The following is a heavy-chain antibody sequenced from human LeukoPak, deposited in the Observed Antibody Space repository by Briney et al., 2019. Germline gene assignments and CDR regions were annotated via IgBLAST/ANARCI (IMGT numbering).Heavy chain of an antibody. V-gene: IGHV4-59*08. CDR2: IYYSGST. CDR3: ARHRRSSSWYWEAFDI. Sequence: SETLSLTCTVSGGSISSYYWSWIRQPPGKGLGWIGYIYYSGSTNYNPSLKSRVTISVDTSKNQFSLKLSSVTAADTAVYYCARHRRSSSWYWEAFDIWGQGTMVTVSS. CDR1: GGSISSYY. D-gene: IGHD6-13*01. J-gene: IGHJ3*02.